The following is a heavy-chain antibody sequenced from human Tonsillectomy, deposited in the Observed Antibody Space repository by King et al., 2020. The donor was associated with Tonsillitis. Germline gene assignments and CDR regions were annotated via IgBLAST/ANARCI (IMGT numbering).Heavy chain of an antibody. CDR2: ISYDGSNE. Sequence: VQLVESGGGVVQPGRSLRLSCAASGFSFDTYTLHWVRQAPGKGLEWVTLISYDGSNEKYTDSVKGRFTISRDNSKNTLYLQMNSLRPEDTAMYYCARGSPRLHFDSWGQGTLVTVSS. J-gene: IGHJ4*02. V-gene: IGHV3-30*10. CDR3: ARGSPRLHFDS. D-gene: IGHD2-15*01. CDR1: GFSFDTYT.